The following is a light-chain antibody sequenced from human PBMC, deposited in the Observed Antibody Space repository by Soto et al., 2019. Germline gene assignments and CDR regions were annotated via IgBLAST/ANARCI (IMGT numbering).Light chain of an antibody. J-gene: IGKJ1*01. V-gene: IGKV1-5*03. Sequence: DIQMTQSPSTLSGSVGDRVTITCRASQTISSWLAWYQQKPGKAPKLLIYKASTLKSGVPSRFSGSGSGTEFTLTISSLQPDDFATYYCQQYNSYSRPFGQGTKVDIK. CDR2: KAS. CDR1: QTISSW. CDR3: QQYNSYSRP.